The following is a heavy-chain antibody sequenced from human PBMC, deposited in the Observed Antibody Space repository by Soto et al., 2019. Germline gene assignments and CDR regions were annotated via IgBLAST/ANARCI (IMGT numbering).Heavy chain of an antibody. CDR2: MNPNSGNT. CDR3: ARGLVLRYFDWGDAFDI. D-gene: IGHD3-9*01. V-gene: IGHV1-8*01. Sequence: QVQLVQSGAEVKKPGASVKVSCKASGYTFTSYDINWVRQATGQGLEWMGWMNPNSGNTGYAQKFQGRVTMTRNTDISTAYMELRSLRYEDTAVYYCARGLVLRYFDWGDAFDIWGQGTMVTVSS. CDR1: GYTFTSYD. J-gene: IGHJ3*02.